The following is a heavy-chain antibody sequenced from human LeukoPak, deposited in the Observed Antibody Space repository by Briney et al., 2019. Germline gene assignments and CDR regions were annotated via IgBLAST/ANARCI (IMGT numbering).Heavy chain of an antibody. CDR1: GFTFSSYS. J-gene: IGHJ4*02. CDR2: ISGSGGTT. V-gene: IGHV3-23*01. Sequence: PGGSLRLSCAASGFTFSSYSTNWVRQAPGKGLEWVSAISGSGGTTYYADSVKGRFTISRDNSKNTLYLQINSLRAEDTAVYYCAKDHLPGIVVADRDYWGQGTLVTVSS. CDR3: AKDHLPGIVVADRDY. D-gene: IGHD6-19*01.